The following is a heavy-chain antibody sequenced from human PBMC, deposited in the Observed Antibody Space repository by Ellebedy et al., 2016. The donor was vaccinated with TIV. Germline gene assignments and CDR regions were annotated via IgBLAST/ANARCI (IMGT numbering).Heavy chain of an antibody. CDR1: GFSVFG. Sequence: PGGSLRLSCATSGFSVFGMHWVRQAPGKGLEWVAFIRSDGTTKYYTDSVKGRFTISRDSSKNTLDLEMNSLRAADTALYYCVKGAFPVPTVMAVWGQGTMVTVSS. D-gene: IGHD4-17*01. CDR2: IRSDGTTK. CDR3: VKGAFPVPTVMAV. V-gene: IGHV3-30*02. J-gene: IGHJ6*02.